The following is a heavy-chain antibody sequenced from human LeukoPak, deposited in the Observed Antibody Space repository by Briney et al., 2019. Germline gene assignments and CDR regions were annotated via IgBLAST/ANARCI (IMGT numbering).Heavy chain of an antibody. CDR2: INPSGGST. D-gene: IGHD6-19*01. J-gene: IGHJ5*02. Sequence: ASVKVSCKASGYTFTNYIMHWVRQAPGQGLEWMGIINPSGGSTSYAQKFQGRVTMTRDTSTSTVYMELSSLRSEDTAVYYCARDGAFYSSGWYWFDPWGQGTLVTVSS. CDR3: ARDGAFYSSGWYWFDP. V-gene: IGHV1-46*01. CDR1: GYTFTNYI.